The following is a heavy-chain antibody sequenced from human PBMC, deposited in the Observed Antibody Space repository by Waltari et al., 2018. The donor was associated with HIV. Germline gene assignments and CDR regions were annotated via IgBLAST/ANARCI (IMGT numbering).Heavy chain of an antibody. CDR3: TTSAIGNIFDN. D-gene: IGHD1-1*01. CDR2: IRNKPSSYTT. CDR1: GLAFSASH. J-gene: IGHJ4*02. V-gene: IGHV3-72*01. Sequence: EVQLVASGGGLVQPGGSLRLSCAASGLAFSASHMDWVRQAPGKGLEWVGRIRNKPSSYTTEYAASVKGRFSISRDDSRNSLYLQMNSLKTEDTAVYYCTTSAIGNIFDNWGQGTLVTVSS.